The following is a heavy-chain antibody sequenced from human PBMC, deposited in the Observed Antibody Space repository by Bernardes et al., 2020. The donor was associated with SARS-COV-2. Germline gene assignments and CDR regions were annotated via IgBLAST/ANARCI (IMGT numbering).Heavy chain of an antibody. CDR2: IYYSGST. Sequence: SYTLTRTCTVSGVSISSSNYYWGWIRQPPGKGLEWIGSIYYSGSTYYNPSLKSRVTISIDTSKNQFSLKLSSVTAADTAVYYCARLHLSGSYYYYYGMDVWGQGTTVTVSS. V-gene: IGHV4-39*01. J-gene: IGHJ6*02. CDR1: GVSISSSNYY. D-gene: IGHD1-26*01. CDR3: ARLHLSGSYYYYYGMDV.